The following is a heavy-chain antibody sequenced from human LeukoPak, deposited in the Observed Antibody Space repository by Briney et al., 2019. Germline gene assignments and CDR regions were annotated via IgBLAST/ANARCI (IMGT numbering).Heavy chain of an antibody. J-gene: IGHJ6*02. V-gene: IGHV4-34*01. CDR3: ARKVSIAARGDYYGMDA. CDR1: GGSFSGYY. Sequence: SETLSLTCAVYGGSFSGYYWSWIRQPPGKGLEWIGEINHSGSTNYNPSLKSRVTISVDTSKNQFSLKLSSVTAADTAVYYCARKVSIAARGDYYGMDAWGQGTTVTVSS. D-gene: IGHD6-6*01. CDR2: INHSGST.